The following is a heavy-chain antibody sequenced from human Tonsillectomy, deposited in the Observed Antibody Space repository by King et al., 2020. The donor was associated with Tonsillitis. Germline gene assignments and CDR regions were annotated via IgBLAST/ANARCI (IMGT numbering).Heavy chain of an antibody. D-gene: IGHD2-15*01. CDR2: INPSAGST. Sequence: QLVQSGAEVKKPGASVKVSCKASGYTFTNYYVHWVRQAPGQGLEWMGIINPSAGSTSYAQKFQGRVTMTRDTSTSTVYMEVSSLKSEDTAVYYCAGDWGGYCSGGSCPVGGDYYYYGMDVWGQGTTVTVSS. V-gene: IGHV1-46*01. CDR3: AGDWGGYCSGGSCPVGGDYYYYGMDV. CDR1: GYTFTNYY. J-gene: IGHJ6*02.